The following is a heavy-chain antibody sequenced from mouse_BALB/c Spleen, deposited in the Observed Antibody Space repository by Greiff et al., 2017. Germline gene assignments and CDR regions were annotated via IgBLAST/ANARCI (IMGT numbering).Heavy chain of an antibody. J-gene: IGHJ4*01. CDR1: GFSLTSYG. V-gene: IGHV2-2*02. CDR2: IWSGGST. Sequence: QVQLKESGPGLVQPSQSLSITCTVSGFSLTSYGVHWVRQSPGKGLEWLGVIWSGGSTDYNAAFISRLSISKDNSKSQVFFKMNSLQANDTAIYYCASITYDGYYVGAMDYWGQGTSVTVSS. CDR3: ASITYDGYYVGAMDY. D-gene: IGHD2-3*01.